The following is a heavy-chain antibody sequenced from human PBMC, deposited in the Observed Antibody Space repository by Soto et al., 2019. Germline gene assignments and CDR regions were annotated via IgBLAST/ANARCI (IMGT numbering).Heavy chain of an antibody. Sequence: QVQLVESGGGVVQPGRSLRLSCAASGFTFSSYGMHWVHQAPGKGLEWVAVIWYDGSNKYYADSVKGRFTISRDNSKNTLYLQMNSLRAEDTAVYYCARVGVIGYCSSTSCHFDYWGQGTLVTVSS. CDR2: IWYDGSNK. J-gene: IGHJ4*02. CDR3: ARVGVIGYCSSTSCHFDY. V-gene: IGHV3-33*01. D-gene: IGHD2-2*01. CDR1: GFTFSSYG.